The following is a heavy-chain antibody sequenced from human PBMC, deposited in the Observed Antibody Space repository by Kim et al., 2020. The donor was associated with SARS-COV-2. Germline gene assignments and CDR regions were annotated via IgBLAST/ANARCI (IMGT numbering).Heavy chain of an antibody. CDR3: VRGRREGMDV. J-gene: IGHJ6*02. CDR1: GFTFSNYW. V-gene: IGHV3-74*01. Sequence: GGSLRLSCAASGFTFSNYWIHWVRQAPGEGLVWVSHINTDGSSPSYADSVKGRFTISRDNAKNTLYLQMNSLIAEDTAVYYCVRGRREGMDVWGQGTTVT. CDR2: INTDGSSP.